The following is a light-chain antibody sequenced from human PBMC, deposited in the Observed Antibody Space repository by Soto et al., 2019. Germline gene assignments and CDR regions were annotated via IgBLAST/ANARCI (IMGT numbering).Light chain of an antibody. Sequence: DIQMTQSPSSLSASVGDRVTITCRASQSISSYLNWYQQKPGKVPKLLISGISTLQSGVPSRFSGSGYGTEFTLTISNLQPDDFATYYCQQYHTSSITFGQGTRLEIK. J-gene: IGKJ5*01. CDR3: QQYHTSSIT. CDR1: QSISSY. CDR2: GIS. V-gene: IGKV1-27*01.